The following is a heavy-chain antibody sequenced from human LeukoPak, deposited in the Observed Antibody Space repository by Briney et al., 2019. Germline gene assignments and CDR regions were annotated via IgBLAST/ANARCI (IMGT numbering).Heavy chain of an antibody. Sequence: SQTLSLTCTVSGGSISSGDYYWSWIRQPPGKGLEWIGYIYYSGSTYYNPSLKSRVTISVDTSKNQFSLKLSSVTAADTAVYYCAREGLPYYGVDYGGQGTLVTVS. CDR3: AREGLPYYGVDY. V-gene: IGHV4-30-4*01. J-gene: IGHJ4*02. CDR1: GGSISSGDYY. D-gene: IGHD3-3*01. CDR2: IYYSGST.